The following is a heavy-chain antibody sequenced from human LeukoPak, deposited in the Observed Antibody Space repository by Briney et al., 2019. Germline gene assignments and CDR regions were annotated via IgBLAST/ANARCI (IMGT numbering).Heavy chain of an antibody. V-gene: IGHV3-53*01. CDR3: AREGYDSSGYYDY. CDR2: IYSGGST. D-gene: IGHD3-22*01. Sequence: GGSLRLSCAASGFTVSSNYMSWVRQAPGKGLEWVSVIYSGGSTYCADSVKGRFTISRDNSKNTLYLQMNSLRAEDTAVYYCAREGYDSSGYYDYWGQGTLVTVSS. CDR1: GFTVSSNY. J-gene: IGHJ4*02.